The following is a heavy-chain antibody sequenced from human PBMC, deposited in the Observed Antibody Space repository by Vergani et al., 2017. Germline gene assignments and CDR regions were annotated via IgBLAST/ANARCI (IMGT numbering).Heavy chain of an antibody. Sequence: EVQLVESGGGLVKPGGSLRLSCAASGFTFSNAWMSWVRQAPGKGLEWVGRIKSKTDGGTTDYAAPVKGRFTISRDNSKNTLYLQMNSLRAEDTAVYYCAKGEVYCSGGSRYSGGPLFFDSWGQGTLVTVSS. D-gene: IGHD2-15*01. CDR2: IKSKTDGGTT. CDR1: GFTFSNAW. J-gene: IGHJ4*02. CDR3: AKGEVYCSGGSRYSGGPLFFDS. V-gene: IGHV3-15*01.